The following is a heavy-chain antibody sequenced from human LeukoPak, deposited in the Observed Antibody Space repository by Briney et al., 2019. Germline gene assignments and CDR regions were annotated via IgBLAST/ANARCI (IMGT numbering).Heavy chain of an antibody. CDR1: GYTFTSYY. CDR3: ARDGYYYGSGSYLPD. D-gene: IGHD3-10*01. Sequence: GASVKVSCKASGYTFTSYYMHWVRQAPGQGLEWMGIINPSGGSTSYAQKFQGRVTMTRDTSTSTVYMELSSLRSDDTAVYYCARDGYYYGSGSYLPDWGQGTLVTVSS. CDR2: INPSGGST. J-gene: IGHJ4*02. V-gene: IGHV1-46*01.